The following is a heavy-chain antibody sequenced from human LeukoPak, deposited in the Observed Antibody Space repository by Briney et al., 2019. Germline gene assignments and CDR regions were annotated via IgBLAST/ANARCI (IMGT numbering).Heavy chain of an antibody. J-gene: IGHJ4*02. V-gene: IGHV3-7*01. CDR3: ARAFDYGALIDY. D-gene: IGHD4-17*01. CDR2: IKQDGSEK. Sequence: GGSLRLSCAASGFTFSSCWMSWVRQAPGKGLEWVANIKQDGSEKYYVDSVKGRFTISRDNAKNSLYLQMNSLRAEDTAVYYCARAFDYGALIDYWGQGTLVTVSS. CDR1: GFTFSSCW.